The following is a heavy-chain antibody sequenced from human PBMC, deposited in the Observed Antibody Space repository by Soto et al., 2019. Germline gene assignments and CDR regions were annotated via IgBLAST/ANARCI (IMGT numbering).Heavy chain of an antibody. CDR2: INPATGAA. J-gene: IGHJ3*02. Sequence: QLHLVQSGAVVKKPGASVTVSCSASGYPVTAYYMHWVRQAPGRGLEWMGGINPATGAAKYTQRFQGRVPMTRATSTSAVFIVLSGLTSGDTAVFECARGGGVGVAGSAAFDMWGQGTLVTVSS. CDR3: ARGGGVGVAGSAAFDM. D-gene: IGHD3-3*01. CDR1: GYPVTAYY. V-gene: IGHV1-2*02.